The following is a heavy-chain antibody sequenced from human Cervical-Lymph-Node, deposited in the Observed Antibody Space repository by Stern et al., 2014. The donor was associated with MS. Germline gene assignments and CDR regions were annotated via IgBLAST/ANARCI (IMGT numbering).Heavy chain of an antibody. CDR2: INANTGNT. CDR1: GYTFTTYG. Sequence: VQLVQSGSELKKPGASVTVSCKASGYTFTTYGMNWVRQAPGQGLEWMGLINANTGNTTYAQDCTGRIVFSLDTSVTTAYLQIRSLKAEDTAVYYCARYAPMVTTDFDYWGQGTLVTVSS. D-gene: IGHD4-17*01. J-gene: IGHJ4*02. CDR3: ARYAPMVTTDFDY. V-gene: IGHV7-4-1*02.